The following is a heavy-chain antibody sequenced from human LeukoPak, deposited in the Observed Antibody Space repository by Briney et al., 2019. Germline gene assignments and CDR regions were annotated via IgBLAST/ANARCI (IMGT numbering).Heavy chain of an antibody. CDR3: ARVDYSDRGIDY. J-gene: IGHJ4*02. CDR2: IYPDDSDT. Sequence: GESLKISCKASGYTFSSYWIGWVRQMPGKGLEWMGAIYPDDSDTRYSPPFQGQVTISVDKSISSAHLQWRSPKASDTGIYYCARVDYSDRGIDYWGRGTPVTVSS. CDR1: GYTFSSYW. D-gene: IGHD4-17*01. V-gene: IGHV5-51*01.